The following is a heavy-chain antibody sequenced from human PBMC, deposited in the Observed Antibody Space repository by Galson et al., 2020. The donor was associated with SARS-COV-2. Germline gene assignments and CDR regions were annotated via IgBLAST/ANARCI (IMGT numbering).Heavy chain of an antibody. D-gene: IGHD3-22*01. J-gene: IGHJ4*02. CDR3: ARGTRDITMIVVVMTAVSCHFDL. CDR1: GGSFSDYY. V-gene: IGHV4-34*01. Sequence: SQASETLSLTCAVYGGSFSDYYWSWIRQPPGRGLEWIGEVNHCGSTSYNPSLESRVRISLDASKKQFSLKLSSVTAADSGVYYCARGTRDITMIVVVMTAVSCHFDLWGQGSLVTVSS. CDR2: VNHCGST.